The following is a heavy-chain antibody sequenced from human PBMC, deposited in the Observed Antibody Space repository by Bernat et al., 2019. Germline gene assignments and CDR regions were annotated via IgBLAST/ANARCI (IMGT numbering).Heavy chain of an antibody. J-gene: IGHJ4*02. CDR3: AKGPDYGGYSRFDS. V-gene: IGHV3-74*01. CDR2: IHSDGSSI. D-gene: IGHD4-23*01. CDR1: GFTFSNYW. Sequence: EVQLVESGGGLVQPGGSLRLSCAASGFTFSNYWMHWVRQAPGKGLVWVSRIHSDGSSIIYADSVKGRFTISRDNAKNTLYLQMNSLRVEDTAVYYCAKGPDYGGYSRFDSWGQGTLVTVSS.